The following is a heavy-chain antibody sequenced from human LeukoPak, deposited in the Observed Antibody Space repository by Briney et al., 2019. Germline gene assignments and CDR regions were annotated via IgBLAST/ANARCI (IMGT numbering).Heavy chain of an antibody. J-gene: IGHJ4*02. D-gene: IGHD3-10*01. Sequence: PGGSLRLFCTASGFTFGDYAMSWVPDAPGKGREGVGRIKSKTDGGTTDSAAPVKGRFTISRDDSKNTLYLQMNSLKTEDTAVYFCSTERDGSGSYLRNNYWGQGTLVTVSS. CDR2: IKSKTDGGTT. V-gene: IGHV3-15*01. CDR1: GFTFGDYA. CDR3: STERDGSGSYLRNNY.